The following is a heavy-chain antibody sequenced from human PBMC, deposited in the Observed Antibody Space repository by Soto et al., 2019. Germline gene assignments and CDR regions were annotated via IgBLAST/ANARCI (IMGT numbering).Heavy chain of an antibody. CDR3: ATPNPRIAAAGTAAAFDI. V-gene: IGHV4-31*03. CDR1: GGSISSGGYY. D-gene: IGHD6-13*01. Sequence: QVQLQESGPGLVKPSQTLSLTCTVSGGSISSGGYYWSWIRQHPGKGLEWIGYIYYSGSTYYNPSLKSRVNISVDTSKNQFSLKLSSVTAADTAVYYCATPNPRIAAAGTAAAFDIWGQGTMVTVSS. CDR2: IYYSGST. J-gene: IGHJ3*02.